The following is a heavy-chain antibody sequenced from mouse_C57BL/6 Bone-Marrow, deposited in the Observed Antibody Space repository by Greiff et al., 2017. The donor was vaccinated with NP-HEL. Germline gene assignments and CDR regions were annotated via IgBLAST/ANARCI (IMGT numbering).Heavy chain of an antibody. V-gene: IGHV5-17*01. CDR1: GFTFSDYG. CDR3: ARRRLGYAMDY. J-gene: IGHJ4*01. Sequence: EVHLVESGGGLVKPGGSLKLSCAASGFTFSDYGMHWVRQAPEKGLEWVAYISSGSSTIYYADTVKGRFTISRDNAKNTLFLQMTSLRSEDTAMYYCARRRLGYAMDYWGQGTSVTVSS. CDR2: ISSGSSTI. D-gene: IGHD3-3*01.